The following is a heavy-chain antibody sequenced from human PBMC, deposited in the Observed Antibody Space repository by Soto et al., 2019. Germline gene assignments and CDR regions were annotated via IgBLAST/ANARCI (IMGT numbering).Heavy chain of an antibody. V-gene: IGHV4-30-2*01. D-gene: IGHD3-10*01. J-gene: IGHJ4*02. CDR3: ARLQFGEGFDY. CDR2: ILHTGGT. CDR1: GGSISGGGFS. Sequence: SETLSLTCAVSGGSISGGGFSWSWIRQPPGKGLEWIGYILHTGGTQYNPSLKSRVSMPVDKSKNQFSLHLTSVTAADTAVYYCARLQFGEGFDYWGQGALVTVSS.